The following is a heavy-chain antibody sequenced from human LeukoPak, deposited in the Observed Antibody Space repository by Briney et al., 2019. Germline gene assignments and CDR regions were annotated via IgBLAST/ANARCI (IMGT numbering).Heavy chain of an antibody. J-gene: IGHJ2*01. CDR2: IYHSGST. D-gene: IGHD2-2*01. Sequence: SETLSLTCTVSGYSISSGYYWGWIRQPPGKGLEWIGSIYHSGSTYYNPSLKSRVTMSVDTSKNQFSLKLSSVTAADTAVYYCARGPLSSDYWYFDLWGRGTLVTVSS. V-gene: IGHV4-38-2*02. CDR1: GYSISSGYY. CDR3: ARGPLSSDYWYFDL.